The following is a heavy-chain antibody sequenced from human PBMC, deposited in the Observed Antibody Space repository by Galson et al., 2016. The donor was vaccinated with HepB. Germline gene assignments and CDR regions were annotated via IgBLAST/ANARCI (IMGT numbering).Heavy chain of an antibody. D-gene: IGHD5/OR15-5a*01. Sequence: TLSLTCTVSGDSVSNGGYYWSWIRQHPGKGLEWIGYIYYSGSTYYNPSLKSRVTISVDPSKTQFSLKLTSVTAAVTAVYYFASSRLYEDFYYFQYWGQGTLVTVSS. CDR2: IYYSGST. CDR3: ASSRLYEDFYYFQY. V-gene: IGHV4-31*03. J-gene: IGHJ4*02. CDR1: GDSVSNGGYY.